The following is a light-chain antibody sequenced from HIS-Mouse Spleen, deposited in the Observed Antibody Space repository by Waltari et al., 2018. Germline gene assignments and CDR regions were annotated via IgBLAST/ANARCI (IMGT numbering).Light chain of an antibody. CDR3: CSYAGSYTYV. CDR2: DVS. Sequence: QSALTQPRSVSGSPGQSVTISCTGTSSDVGGYTYVSWYQQHPVKAPKLMIYDVSKRPSGVPDRFSGSKSGNTASLTISGLQAEDEADYYCCSYAGSYTYVFGTGTKVTVL. V-gene: IGLV2-11*01. CDR1: SSDVGGYTY. J-gene: IGLJ1*01.